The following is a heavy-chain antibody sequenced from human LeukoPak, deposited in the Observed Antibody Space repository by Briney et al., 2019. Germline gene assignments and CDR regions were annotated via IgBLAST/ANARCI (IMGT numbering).Heavy chain of an antibody. CDR2: ISYDGSNK. J-gene: IGHJ6*02. D-gene: IGHD3-10*01. Sequence: GGTLRLSCAASGFTFSSYGMHWVRQAPGKGLEWVAVISYDGSNKYYADSVKGRFTISRDNSKNTLYLQMNSLRAEDTAVYYCAKGVWFGDYKVVKDQYYYYGTDVWGQGTTVTVSS. CDR1: GFTFSSYG. V-gene: IGHV3-30*18. CDR3: AKGVWFGDYKVVKDQYYYYGTDV.